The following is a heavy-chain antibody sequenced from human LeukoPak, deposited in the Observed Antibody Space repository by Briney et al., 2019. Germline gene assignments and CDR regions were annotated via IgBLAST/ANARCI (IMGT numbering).Heavy chain of an antibody. CDR2: INDDGSST. Sequence: PGGSLRLSCAASGFTFSSYWMHWVRQAPGKGLVWVSRINDDGSSTTYADSVKGRFTISRDNAKNTLYLQMNSLRAEDTAVYHSVRVRYCSGGRCNGYDYWGQGTLVTVSS. CDR3: VRVRYCSGGRCNGYDY. V-gene: IGHV3-74*01. J-gene: IGHJ4*02. CDR1: GFTFSSYW. D-gene: IGHD2-15*01.